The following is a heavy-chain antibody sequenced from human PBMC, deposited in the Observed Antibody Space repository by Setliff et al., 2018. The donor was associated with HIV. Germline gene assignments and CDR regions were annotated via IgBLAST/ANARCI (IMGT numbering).Heavy chain of an antibody. CDR2: LNPRSGGS. D-gene: IGHD3-16*01. CDR1: GYTFSGYY. CDR3: ARGGGGYPLGY. V-gene: IGHV1-2*02. J-gene: IGHJ4*02. Sequence: ASVKVSCKASGYTFSGYYIHWVRQAPGQGLEWMGWLNPRSGGSDYAQRFQGRVTMTRDTSISTAYMELSRLTSDDPAVYFCARGGGGYPLGYWGQGT.